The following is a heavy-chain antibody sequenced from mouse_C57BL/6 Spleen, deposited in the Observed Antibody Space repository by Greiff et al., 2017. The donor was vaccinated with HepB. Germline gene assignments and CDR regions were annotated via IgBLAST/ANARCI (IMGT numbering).Heavy chain of an antibody. V-gene: IGHV1-19*01. D-gene: IGHD2-2*01. J-gene: IGHJ2*01. CDR1: GYTFTDYY. Sequence: EVQLQQSGPVLVKPGASVKMSCKASGYTFTDYYMNWVKQSHGKSLEWIGVINPYNGGTSYNQKFKGKATLTVDKSSSTAYMELNSLTSEDSAVYHCARKGYPYYFDYWGQGTTLTVSS. CDR2: INPYNGGT. CDR3: ARKGYPYYFDY.